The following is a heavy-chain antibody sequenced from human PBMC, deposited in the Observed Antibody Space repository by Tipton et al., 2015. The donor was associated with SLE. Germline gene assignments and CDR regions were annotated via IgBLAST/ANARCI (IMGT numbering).Heavy chain of an antibody. J-gene: IGHJ4*02. CDR1: GGSISSSSHY. CDR3: ARSWSGRREFDY. D-gene: IGHD1-26*01. Sequence: TLSLTCTVSGGSISSSSHYWGWIRQPPGKGLEWIACIYRTGTTYVNPSLKSRVSMSMDTSNNRFSLTMTSLTVADTAVYYCARSWSGRREFDYWGPGTLVTVSS. CDR2: IYRTGTT. V-gene: IGHV4-39*07.